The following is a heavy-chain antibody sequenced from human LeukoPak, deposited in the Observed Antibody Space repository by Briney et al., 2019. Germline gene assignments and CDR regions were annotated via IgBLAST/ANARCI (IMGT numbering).Heavy chain of an antibody. D-gene: IGHD3-10*01. CDR1: GFTFSSYE. J-gene: IGHJ4*02. Sequence: PGGSLRLSCAASGFTFSSYEMNWVRPAPGKGLEWVSYISSSGSTIYYADSVKGRFTISRDNAKNSLYLQMNSLRAEDTAVYYCARDSMVRGVPLDYWGQGTPVTVSS. CDR2: ISSSGSTI. CDR3: ARDSMVRGVPLDY. V-gene: IGHV3-48*03.